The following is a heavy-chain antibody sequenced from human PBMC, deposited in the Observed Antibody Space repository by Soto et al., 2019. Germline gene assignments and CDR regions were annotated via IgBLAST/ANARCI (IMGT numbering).Heavy chain of an antibody. J-gene: IGHJ5*02. Sequence: SETLSLTCTVSGGSISSGGYYWSWIRQHPGKGLEWIGYIYYSGSTYYSPSLKSRVTISVDTSKNQFSLKLSSVTAADTAVYYCASLTGATGSDNWFDPWGQGTLVTVSS. CDR2: IYYSGST. CDR3: ASLTGATGSDNWFDP. D-gene: IGHD1-20*01. V-gene: IGHV4-31*03. CDR1: GGSISSGGYY.